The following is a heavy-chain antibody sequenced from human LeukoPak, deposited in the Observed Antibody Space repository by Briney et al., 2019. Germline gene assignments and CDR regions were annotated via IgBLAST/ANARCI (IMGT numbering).Heavy chain of an antibody. D-gene: IGHD2-15*01. V-gene: IGHV3-23*01. Sequence: GGSLRLSCAASGFTFSNYAMSWVRQAPGKGLEWVSGISGSGGGTYYADSVKGRFTISRDNSRNTLYLQMNSLRAEDTALYYCAKRYCSGGSCGFFDYWGQGTLVTVSS. J-gene: IGHJ4*02. CDR1: GFTFSNYA. CDR2: ISGSGGGT. CDR3: AKRYCSGGSCGFFDY.